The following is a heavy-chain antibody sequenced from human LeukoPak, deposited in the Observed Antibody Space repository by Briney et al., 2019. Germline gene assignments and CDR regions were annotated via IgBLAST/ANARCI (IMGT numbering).Heavy chain of an antibody. V-gene: IGHV3-43*02. D-gene: IGHD3-16*02. CDR3: AKDTWGYYDYVWGSYRPNYFDY. CDR1: GFTFDDYA. J-gene: IGHJ4*02. CDR2: ISGDGGST. Sequence: GGSLRLSCAASGFTFDDYAMHWVRQAPGEGLEWVSLISGDGGSTYYADSVKGRFTISRDNSKNSLYLQMNSLRTEDTALYYCAKDTWGYYDYVWGSYRPNYFDYWGQGTLVTVSS.